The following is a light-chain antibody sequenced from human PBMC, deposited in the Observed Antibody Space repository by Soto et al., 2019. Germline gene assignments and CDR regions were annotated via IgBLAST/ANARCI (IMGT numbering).Light chain of an antibody. J-gene: IGKJ1*01. CDR3: HQRQSWPRT. CDR2: VAS. CDR1: RSVNAY. Sequence: VLTQSPVTLSLSPGERATLSCRASRSVNAYLAWYQQKPGQAPRLLIYVASNRAAGIPARFSGSGSGTDFTLTISDVEPEDFAVYYCHQRQSWPRTFGQGTKVDIK. V-gene: IGKV3-11*01.